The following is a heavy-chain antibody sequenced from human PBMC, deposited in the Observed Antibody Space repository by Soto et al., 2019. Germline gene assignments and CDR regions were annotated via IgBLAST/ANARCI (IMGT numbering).Heavy chain of an antibody. CDR3: ARFIPGTGSDY. V-gene: IGHV4-31*11. D-gene: IGHD1-20*01. Sequence: SETLSLTCAVSGGSISSGGYSGSWIRQQPGKGLEWIGYIYHSGSTYYNPSLKSRVTISVDTSKNQFSLKLSSVTAADTAVYYCARFIPGTGSDYWGQGTLVTVSS. CDR2: IYHSGST. J-gene: IGHJ4*02. CDR1: GGSISSGGYS.